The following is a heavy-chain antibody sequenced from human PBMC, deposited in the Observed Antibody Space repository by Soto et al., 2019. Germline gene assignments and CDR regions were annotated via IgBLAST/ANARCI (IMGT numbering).Heavy chain of an antibody. J-gene: IGHJ5*02. CDR3: VREGYSSDYYIKWFGP. V-gene: IGHV3-30*04. D-gene: IGHD3-22*01. CDR2: ISSDGRNK. CDR1: GFTFKTYA. Sequence: GSLRLSCTGSGFTFKTYALHWVLQSPVRGLEWVAVISSDGRNKNYAASVKGRFTISRENSKNTMSLEMDSLQPGDTAIYYCVREGYSSDYYIKWFGPWGQGTQVTVSS.